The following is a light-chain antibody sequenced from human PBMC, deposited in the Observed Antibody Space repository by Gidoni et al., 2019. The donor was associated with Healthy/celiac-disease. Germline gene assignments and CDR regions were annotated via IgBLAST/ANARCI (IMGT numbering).Light chain of an antibody. CDR2: GNS. V-gene: IGLV1-40*01. J-gene: IGLJ2*01. CDR3: QSYDSSLSGVV. CDR1: SSNIGAGYD. Sequence: QSVLTQPPSVSGAPGQRVTIPCTGSSSNIGAGYDVHWYQQLPGTASKLLIYGNSNRPSGVPDRFSGSNSGTSASLAITGLQAEDEADYYCQSYDSSLSGVVFGGGTKLTVL.